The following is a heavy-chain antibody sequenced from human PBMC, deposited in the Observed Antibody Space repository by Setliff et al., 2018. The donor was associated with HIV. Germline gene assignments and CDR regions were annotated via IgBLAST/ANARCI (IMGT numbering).Heavy chain of an antibody. CDR3: AKDYLSSSTWYGGLGY. Sequence: PGGSLRLSCAASGFTFSDHYMTWVRQAPGTGLECVSAISGGGGITYYADSVKGRFTISRDNSKNTLYLQMNSLRVEDTALYYCAKDYLSSSTWYGGLGYWGLGTLVTVSS. J-gene: IGHJ4*02. CDR1: GFTFSDHY. V-gene: IGHV3-23*01. CDR2: ISGGGGIT. D-gene: IGHD6-13*01.